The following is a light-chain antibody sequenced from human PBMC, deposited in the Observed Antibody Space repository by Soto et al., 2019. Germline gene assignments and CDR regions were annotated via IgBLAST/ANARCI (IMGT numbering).Light chain of an antibody. CDR2: WAS. J-gene: IGKJ1*01. V-gene: IGKV4-1*01. CDR3: QQYYSTPPT. CDR1: QSVLYSANNKSY. Sequence: DIVMTQSPDSLAVSLGERATINCKSSQSVLYSANNKSYLAWFQQKAGQPPKLVINWASTRESGVPDRFSGSGSGTDFPLTISSLQAEDVAVYYCQQYYSTPPTFGQGTKVEI.